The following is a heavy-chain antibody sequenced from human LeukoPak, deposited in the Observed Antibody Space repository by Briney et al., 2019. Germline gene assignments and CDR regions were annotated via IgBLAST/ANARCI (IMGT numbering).Heavy chain of an antibody. CDR2: ISDSGDST. Sequence: GGSLRLSCAASEFAFRTYAMSWVRQAPGKGLEWVSAISDSGDSTYYADSVKGRFTVPRDNSKNTLYLQMNSLSAGDTAVYYCARLKALYFYDMDVWGQGTTVTVSS. CDR3: ARLKALYFYDMDV. V-gene: IGHV3-23*01. J-gene: IGHJ6*02. CDR1: EFAFRTYA.